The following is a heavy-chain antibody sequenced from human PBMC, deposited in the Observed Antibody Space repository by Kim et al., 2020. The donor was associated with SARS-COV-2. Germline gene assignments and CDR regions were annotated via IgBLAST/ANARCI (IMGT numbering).Heavy chain of an antibody. CDR3: ARDRTVGREFDY. D-gene: IGHD4-17*01. V-gene: IGHV3-30*01. J-gene: IGHJ4*02. Sequence: YYADTVKGRFTISRDNSKNTLYLQMNSLRAEDTAVYYCARDRTVGREFDYWGQGTLGTVSS.